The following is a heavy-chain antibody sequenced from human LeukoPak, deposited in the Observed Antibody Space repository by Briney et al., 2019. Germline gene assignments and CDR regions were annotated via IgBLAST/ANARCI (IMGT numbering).Heavy chain of an antibody. D-gene: IGHD6-19*01. CDR2: IYSGGST. CDR3: AKEEGSGWMGTFDY. Sequence: PGGSLRLSCAASGFTVSSNYMSWVRQAPGRGLEWVSVIYSGGSTYYADSVKGRFTISRDNSKNTLYLQMNSLRAEDTAVYYCAKEEGSGWMGTFDYWGQGTLVTVSS. J-gene: IGHJ4*02. CDR1: GFTVSSNY. V-gene: IGHV3-66*01.